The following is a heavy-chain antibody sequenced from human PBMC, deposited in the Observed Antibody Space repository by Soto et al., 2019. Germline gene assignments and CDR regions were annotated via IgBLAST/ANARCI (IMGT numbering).Heavy chain of an antibody. CDR1: GGSISSGGYY. V-gene: IGHV4-31*03. D-gene: IGHD6-6*01. CDR2: NYYSGIT. CDR3: ARGASIAGLYYGMDV. Sequence: QVQLQESGPGLVKPSQTLSLTCTVSGGSISSGGYYWTWIRQHPGKGLEWIGYNYYSGITYYNPSLKSRVTISLDTSKNQFSLKLRSVSAADMAVYYCARGASIAGLYYGMDVWGQGTTVTVSS. J-gene: IGHJ6*02.